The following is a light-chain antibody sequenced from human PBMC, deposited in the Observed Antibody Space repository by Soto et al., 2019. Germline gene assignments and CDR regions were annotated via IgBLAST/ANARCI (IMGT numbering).Light chain of an antibody. CDR2: KAS. J-gene: IGKJ2*01. CDR1: QSINSW. CDR3: QQSNSYSPT. Sequence: DIQMTQSPSTLSASVGDRVTITCRARQSINSWLAWYQQKPGKAPKLLIYKASSFESGVPSRFSGSGSGTEFTFTISSLQPDDFATYYCQQSNSYSPTLGQGTKLEIE. V-gene: IGKV1-5*03.